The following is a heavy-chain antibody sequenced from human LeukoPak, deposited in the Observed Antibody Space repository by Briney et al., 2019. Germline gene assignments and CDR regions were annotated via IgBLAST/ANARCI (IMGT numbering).Heavy chain of an antibody. V-gene: IGHV3-30*02. CDR3: AKDLVSWGVGSEIDY. J-gene: IGHJ4*02. CDR1: GFTFSSYS. CDR2: IRYDGSNK. Sequence: PGGSLRLSCAASGFTFSSYSMNWVRQAPGKGLEWVAFIRYDGSNKYYADSVKGRFTISRDNSKNTLYLQMNSLRAEDTAVYYCAKDLVSWGVGSEIDYWGQGTLVTVSS. D-gene: IGHD3-16*01.